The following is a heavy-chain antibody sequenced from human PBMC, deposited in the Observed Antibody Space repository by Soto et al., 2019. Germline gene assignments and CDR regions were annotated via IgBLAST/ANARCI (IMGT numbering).Heavy chain of an antibody. CDR1: GGSISSYY. V-gene: IGHV4-59*01. CDR3: ASRDGGNFDY. J-gene: IGHJ4*02. Sequence: QVQLQESGPGLVKPSETLSLTCTVSGGSISSYYWSWIRQPPGKGLEWIGYIYYSGTTNYNPALKRRVTISVDTSKNQFSLKLSSVTAADTDVYYCASRDGGNFDYWGQGTLVTVSS. CDR2: IYYSGTT. D-gene: IGHD1-26*01.